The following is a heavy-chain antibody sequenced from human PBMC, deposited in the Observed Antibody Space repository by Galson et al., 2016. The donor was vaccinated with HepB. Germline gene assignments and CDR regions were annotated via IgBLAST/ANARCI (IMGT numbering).Heavy chain of an antibody. CDR1: GFTFRNHQ. V-gene: IGHV3-74*01. J-gene: IGHJ6*02. CDR3: AKYQAGGPPPRFYGMDV. CDR2: IEGDGTRP. Sequence: SLRLSCAVSGFTFRNHQMHWIRQVPGKGLMWVARIEGDGTRPIYAASVEGRFTISRDNSKNTLYLQMNSLRAEDTAVYYCAKYQAGGPPPRFYGMDVWGQGTLVTVSS. D-gene: IGHD1-26*01.